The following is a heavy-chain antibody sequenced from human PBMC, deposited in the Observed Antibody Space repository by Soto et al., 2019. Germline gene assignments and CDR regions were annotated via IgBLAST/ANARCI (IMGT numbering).Heavy chain of an antibody. D-gene: IGHD2-21*01. CDR3: ANKEAMLFGAFDI. J-gene: IGHJ3*02. CDR1: GFTFSSYA. Sequence: EVQLLESGGGLVQPGGSLRLSCAASGFTFSSYAMSWVRQATGEGLEWVSAISGSGGSTYYADSVKGRFTISRDNSKNTLYLQMNSLRAEDTAVYYCANKEAMLFGAFDIWGQGTMVTVSS. V-gene: IGHV3-23*01. CDR2: ISGSGGST.